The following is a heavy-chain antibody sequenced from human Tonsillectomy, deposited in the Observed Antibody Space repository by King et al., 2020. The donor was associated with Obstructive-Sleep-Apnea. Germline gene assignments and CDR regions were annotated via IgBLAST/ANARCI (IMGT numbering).Heavy chain of an antibody. J-gene: IGHJ6*02. CDR1: GFTFSSYA. CDR2: ISGSGGST. Sequence: QLVQSGGGLVQPGGSLRLSCADSGFTFSSYAMSWVRQPPGKGLEWVSAISGSGGSTYYADSVKDRFTISRDNSKNTLHLQINSLRAEDTAVYYCAKFEQWDYYYYGMDVWGQGTTVTVSS. V-gene: IGHV3-23*04. D-gene: IGHD6-19*01. CDR3: AKFEQWDYYYYGMDV.